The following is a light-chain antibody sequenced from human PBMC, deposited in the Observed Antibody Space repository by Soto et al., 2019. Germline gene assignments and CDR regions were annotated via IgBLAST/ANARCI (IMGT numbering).Light chain of an antibody. CDR1: SSNIGSNS. Sequence: QSVLTQPPSASGTPGQRVTISCSGSSSNIGSNSVNWYQQLPRTAPKVLIYTNNQRPSGVPDRFSGSKSGTSASLAISGLQSEDEADYCCAAWDGSLNVDVFGTGTKVTVL. V-gene: IGLV1-44*01. CDR2: TNN. CDR3: AAWDGSLNVDV. J-gene: IGLJ1*01.